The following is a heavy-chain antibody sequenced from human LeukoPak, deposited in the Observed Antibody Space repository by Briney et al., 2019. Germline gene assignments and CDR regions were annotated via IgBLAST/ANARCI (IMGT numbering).Heavy chain of an antibody. D-gene: IGHD1-26*01. V-gene: IGHV1-3*04. CDR3: ARDGRFIVXXYYXXMDV. J-gene: IGHJ6*01. Sequence: ASVKVSCKASGYTFANYAMHWVRQAPGQSLEWMGWINSANGNTKYSQKFQGRVTITRDTSASTAYMELSSLRSEDTAVYYCARDGRFIVXXYYXXMDVXXXXTTVXVSS. CDR2: INSANGNT. CDR1: GYTFANYA.